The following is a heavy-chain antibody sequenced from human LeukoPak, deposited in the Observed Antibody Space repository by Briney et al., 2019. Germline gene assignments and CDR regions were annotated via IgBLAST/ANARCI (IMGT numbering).Heavy chain of an antibody. D-gene: IGHD3-3*01. CDR2: IYHSGST. J-gene: IGHJ6*04. V-gene: IGHV4-30-2*01. Sequence: PSGTLSLTCTVSGGSISSGGYYWSWIRQPPGKGLEWIGYIYHSGSTYYNPSLKSRVTISVDRSKNQFSLKLSSVTAADTAVYYCARAGTPYDFWSGYPRGMDVWGKGATVTVSS. CDR3: ARAGTPYDFWSGYPRGMDV. CDR1: GGSISSGGYY.